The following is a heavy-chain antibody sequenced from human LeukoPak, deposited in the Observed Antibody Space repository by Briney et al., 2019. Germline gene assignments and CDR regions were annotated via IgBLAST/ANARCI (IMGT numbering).Heavy chain of an antibody. CDR1: GFIVSSNY. D-gene: IGHD6-13*01. CDR2: IYSGGST. Sequence: GGSLRLSCAASGFIVSSNYMSWVRQAPGKGLEWVSTIYSGGSTYYADSVKGRITISRDNSQNKLYLQMNSLRAEDTAVYYCARAATLAGPFDYWGQGTLVTVSA. J-gene: IGHJ4*02. CDR3: ARAATLAGPFDY. V-gene: IGHV3-53*01.